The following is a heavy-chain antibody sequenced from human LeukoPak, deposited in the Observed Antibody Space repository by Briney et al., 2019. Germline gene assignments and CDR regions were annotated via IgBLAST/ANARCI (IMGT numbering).Heavy chain of an antibody. D-gene: IGHD3-16*01. CDR3: ARDRPFGGVLDFDY. V-gene: IGHV3-66*01. Sequence: PGGSLRLSCVASGFTVSSNYMSWVRQAPGEGLEWVSVIYNDGSSYYADSVKGRFTISRDNSKNTLYLQMNSLRAEDTAVYYCARDRPFGGVLDFDYWGQGTLVTVSS. J-gene: IGHJ4*02. CDR1: GFTVSSNY. CDR2: IYNDGSS.